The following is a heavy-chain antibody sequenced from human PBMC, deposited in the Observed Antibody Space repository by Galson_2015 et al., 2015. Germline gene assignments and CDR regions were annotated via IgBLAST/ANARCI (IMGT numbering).Heavy chain of an antibody. J-gene: IGHJ5*02. CDR2: FFYRGRT. Sequence: GDPSLPRPVSGGPLRKFYWGLVRAPPGEGPEGNGYFFYRGRTNYNPSLKSRVTISVDTSKNQFSMKLSSVTAADTAVYYCAREADYYDSTHTGWFDPWGQGTLVTVSS. CDR1: GGPLRKFY. D-gene: IGHD3-22*01. V-gene: IGHV4-59*01. CDR3: AREADYYDSTHTGWFDP.